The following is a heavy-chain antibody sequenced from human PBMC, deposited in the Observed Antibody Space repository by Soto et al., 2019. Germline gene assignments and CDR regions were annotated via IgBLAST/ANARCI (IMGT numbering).Heavy chain of an antibody. D-gene: IGHD6-13*01. Sequence: EVQLLESGGGLVQPGGSLRLSCAASGFTFSSYAMSWVRQAPGKGLEWVSAISGSGGSTYYADSVKGRFTSSRDNSKNTLYLQMNSLRAEDTAVYYCAKGEGSSSWYSVYFDYWGQGTLVTVSS. J-gene: IGHJ4*02. CDR3: AKGEGSSSWYSVYFDY. V-gene: IGHV3-23*01. CDR1: GFTFSSYA. CDR2: ISGSGGST.